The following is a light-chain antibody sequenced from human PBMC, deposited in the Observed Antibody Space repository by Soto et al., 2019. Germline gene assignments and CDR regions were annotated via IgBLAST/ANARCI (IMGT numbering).Light chain of an antibody. J-gene: IGKJ1*01. CDR1: QDISDH. Sequence: DFQMTQSPSSLSASVGDRVTITCRASQDISDHLAWYQHKPGKVPELLIYGASTVQSGVPSRFSGGGSGTDSTHNISSLQPEEVANYYCQKYDRTPRTFGQGTKVELK. CDR2: GAS. CDR3: QKYDRTPRT. V-gene: IGKV1-27*01.